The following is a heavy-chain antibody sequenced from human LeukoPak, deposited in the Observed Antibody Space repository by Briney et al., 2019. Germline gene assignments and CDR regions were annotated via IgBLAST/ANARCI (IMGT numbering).Heavy chain of an antibody. V-gene: IGHV1-69*13. Sequence: SVKVSCKASGYTFTSYDINWVRQATGQGLEWMGGIIPIFGTANYAQKFQGRVTITADESTSTAYMELSSLRSEDTAVYYCARGPRNDAFDIWGQGTMVTVSS. CDR3: ARGPRNDAFDI. D-gene: IGHD1-14*01. CDR1: GYTFTSYD. J-gene: IGHJ3*02. CDR2: IIPIFGTA.